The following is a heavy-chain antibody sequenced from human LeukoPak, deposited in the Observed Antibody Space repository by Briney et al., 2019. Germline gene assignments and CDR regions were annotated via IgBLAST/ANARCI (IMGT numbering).Heavy chain of an antibody. J-gene: IGHJ3*02. V-gene: IGHV3-23*01. D-gene: IGHD2-2*01. CDR2: ISGSGGST. CDR3: AKDIVVVPAAPGAFDI. Sequence: GGSLRLSCAASGFAFSSYAMSWVRQAPGKGLEWVSAISGSGGSTYYADSVKGRFTISRDNSKNTLYLQMNSLRAEDTAVYYCAKDIVVVPAAPGAFDIWGQGTMATVSS. CDR1: GFAFSSYA.